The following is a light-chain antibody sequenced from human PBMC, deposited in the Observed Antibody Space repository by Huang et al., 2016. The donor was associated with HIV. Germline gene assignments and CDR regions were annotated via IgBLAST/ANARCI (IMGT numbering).Light chain of an antibody. CDR3: QQYSTSSYT. CDR2: DAH. J-gene: IGKJ2*01. CDR1: QCVSNNY. V-gene: IGKV3D-20*01. Sequence: IVLTQSPATLSLSPGERATLTCGASQCVSNNYLAWYQQKPGLAPSLLIYDAHVRATGIPDRVSGSGSGTDFTLTISRLEPEDFAMYYCQQYSTSSYTFGQGTKVDI.